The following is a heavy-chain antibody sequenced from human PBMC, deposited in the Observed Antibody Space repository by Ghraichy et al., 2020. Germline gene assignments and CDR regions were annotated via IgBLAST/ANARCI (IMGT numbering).Heavy chain of an antibody. J-gene: IGHJ3*02. CDR2: ISSSSSYI. V-gene: IGHV3-21*01. D-gene: IGHD2-2*01. Sequence: GGSLRLSCAASGFTFSSYSMNWVRQAPGKGLEWVSSISSSSSYIYYADSVKGRFTISRDNAKNSLYLQMNSLRAEDTAVYYCTLSLVVPAAIPPGAFDIWGQGTMVTVSS. CDR1: GFTFSSYS. CDR3: TLSLVVPAAIPPGAFDI.